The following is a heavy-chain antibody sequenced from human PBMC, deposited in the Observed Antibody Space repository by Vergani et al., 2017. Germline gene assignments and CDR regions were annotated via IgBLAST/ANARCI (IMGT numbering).Heavy chain of an antibody. CDR1: GGSFSGYY. CDR2: INHSGST. Sequence: QVQLQQWGAGLLKPSETLSLTCAVYGGSFSGYYWSWIRQPPGKGLEWIGEINHSGSTNYNPSLKSRVTISVDTSKNQFSLKLSSVTAADTAVYYCARAGYGDYALNNYYYYGLDVWGQGTTVTVSS. J-gene: IGHJ6*02. CDR3: ARAGYGDYALNNYYYYGLDV. V-gene: IGHV4-34*01. D-gene: IGHD4-17*01.